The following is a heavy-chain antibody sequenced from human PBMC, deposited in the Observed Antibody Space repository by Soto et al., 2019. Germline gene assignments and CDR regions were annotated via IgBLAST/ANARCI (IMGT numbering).Heavy chain of an antibody. J-gene: IGHJ4*02. CDR1: GFTFSDYY. CDR2: INSDGSST. V-gene: IGHV3-74*01. Sequence: GGSLRLSCAASGFTFSDYYMSWIRQAPGKGQEWVSRINSDGSSTSYADSVKGRFTISRDNAKNTLYLQMNSLRAEDTAVYYCAREVVGDYYDAYYFDYWGQGPLVTVSS. CDR3: AREVVGDYYDAYYFDY. D-gene: IGHD4-17*01.